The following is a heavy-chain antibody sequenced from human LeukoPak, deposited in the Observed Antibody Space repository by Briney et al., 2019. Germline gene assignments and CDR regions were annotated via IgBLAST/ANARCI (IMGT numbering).Heavy chain of an antibody. CDR2: IYTSGST. V-gene: IGHV4-61*02. CDR1: GGSLSSGSYY. Sequence: PSETLSLTCTVSGGSLSSGSYYWRWLRQPAGTGLEWFGRIYTSGSTNYNPSLKSRVTISVDTSKNQFSLKLSSVTAADTAVYYCARYYYGMDVWGQGTTVTVSS. J-gene: IGHJ6*02. CDR3: ARYYYGMDV.